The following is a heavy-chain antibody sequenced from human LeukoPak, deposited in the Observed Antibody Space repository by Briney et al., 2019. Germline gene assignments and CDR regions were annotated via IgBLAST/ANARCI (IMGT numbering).Heavy chain of an antibody. D-gene: IGHD3-10*01. Sequence: PGGSLRLSCAASGFTFSSYWMSWVRQAPGKGLEWVSAISGSGGSTYYADSVKGRFTISRDNSKNTLYLQMNSLRAEDTAVYYCAKDRPLWFGELGTPHWGQGTLVTVSS. V-gene: IGHV3-23*01. CDR2: ISGSGGST. J-gene: IGHJ4*02. CDR1: GFTFSSYW. CDR3: AKDRPLWFGELGTPH.